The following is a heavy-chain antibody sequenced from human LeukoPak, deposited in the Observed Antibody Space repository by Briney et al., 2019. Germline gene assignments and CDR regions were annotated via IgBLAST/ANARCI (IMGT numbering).Heavy chain of an antibody. Sequence: AGGSLRLSCAAYGFTLSSHSMNWVRQAPGKGLEWVSSFSSSSSYIHSADSVKGRFTISRDNAKNSLYLQMNSLRAEDTAVYYCARDLYDSGAYSSPIDYWGQGTLVTVSS. CDR2: FSSSSSYI. J-gene: IGHJ4*02. CDR3: ARDLYDSGAYSSPIDY. CDR1: GFTLSSHS. D-gene: IGHD3-22*01. V-gene: IGHV3-21*01.